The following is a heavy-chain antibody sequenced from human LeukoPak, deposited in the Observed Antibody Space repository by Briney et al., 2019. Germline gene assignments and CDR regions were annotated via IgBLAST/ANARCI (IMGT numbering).Heavy chain of an antibody. J-gene: IGHJ5*02. CDR1: GGTISSYY. D-gene: IGHD3-10*01. Sequence: SETLSPTCTASGGTISSYYWSWIRQPPGKGLEWIGYIYYSGSTNHNPSLKSRVAISVDKSKNQFSLNLSSVTAADTAVYYRARFNSLYGSGSYYNFYWFDPWGQGTLVTVSS. V-gene: IGHV4-59*08. CDR3: ARFNSLYGSGSYYNFYWFDP. CDR2: IYYSGST.